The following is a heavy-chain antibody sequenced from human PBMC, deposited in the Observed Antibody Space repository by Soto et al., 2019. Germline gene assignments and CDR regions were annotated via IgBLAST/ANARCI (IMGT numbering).Heavy chain of an antibody. J-gene: IGHJ4*02. Sequence: SETLSLTCAVSGGSFTSNNWWTWVRQPPGQGLEWIGEIYRTGSTNYNPSLKSRVTISLDKSENQFSLQVTSLTAADTAVYYCASRDPGTSVDYWGQGTLVTVSS. CDR1: GGSFTSNNW. CDR2: IYRTGST. V-gene: IGHV4-4*02. CDR3: ASRDPGTSVDY. D-gene: IGHD1-7*01.